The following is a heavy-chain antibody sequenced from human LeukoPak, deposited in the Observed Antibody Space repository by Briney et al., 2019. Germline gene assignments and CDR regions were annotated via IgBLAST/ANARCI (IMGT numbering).Heavy chain of an antibody. CDR3: ARGVAISSSGWYDTFDY. CDR2: ISTNGDRT. J-gene: IGHJ4*02. V-gene: IGHV3-64*02. Sequence: GGSLRLSCAASGFTVSNSAMYWVRQAPGKGLEFVSVISTNGDRTYYADSVKGRFTISRDNSKNTLYLQMGSLRADDMAVYYCARGVAISSSGWYDTFDYWGQGALVTISS. CDR1: GFTVSNSA. D-gene: IGHD6-19*01.